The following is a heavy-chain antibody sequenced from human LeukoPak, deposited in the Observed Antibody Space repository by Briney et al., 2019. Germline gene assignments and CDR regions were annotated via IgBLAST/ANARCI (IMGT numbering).Heavy chain of an antibody. D-gene: IGHD3-3*01. V-gene: IGHV3-30*02. J-gene: IGHJ4*02. CDR3: AKGVLVPPTYFDY. CDR1: GCTFSSYG. CDR2: IRYDGNTK. Sequence: GGSLRLSCAASGCTFSSYGMHWVRQAPGKGLEWVAYIRYDGNTKYYADSVKGRFTISRDNSKNTLFQQMNSLIAEDTAVYYCAKGVLVPPTYFDYWGQGTLVTVSS.